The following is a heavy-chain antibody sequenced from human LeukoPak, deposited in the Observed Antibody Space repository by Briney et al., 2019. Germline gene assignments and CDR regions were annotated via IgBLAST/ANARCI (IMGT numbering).Heavy chain of an antibody. D-gene: IGHD3-10*01. CDR3: AKLYSGTRPPDY. CDR1: GDSIRSSTYY. V-gene: IGHV4-39*01. CDR2: IYYSGRT. Sequence: PSETLSLTCTVSGDSIRSSTYYWGWIRQPPGKGLEWIGSIYYSGRTYYNPSLKSRVTMSVDTSNNQFSLKLSSVTAADTAVYYCAKLYSGTRPPDYWGQGALVTVSS. J-gene: IGHJ4*02.